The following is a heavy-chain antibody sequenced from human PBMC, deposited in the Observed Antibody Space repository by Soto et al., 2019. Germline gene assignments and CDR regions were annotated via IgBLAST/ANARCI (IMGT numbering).Heavy chain of an antibody. D-gene: IGHD6-6*01. CDR3: ARDQGSSEAYYYYFGMDV. CDR1: GYTFTGYY. V-gene: IGHV1-2*02. CDR2: INPNSGGT. J-gene: IGHJ6*02. Sequence: GASVKVSCKASGYTFTGYYMHWVRQAPGQGLERMGWINPNSGGTNYAQKFQGRDTMTRDTSISTAYMELSRLRSDDTAVYYCARDQGSSEAYYYYFGMDVWGQGTTVTVSS.